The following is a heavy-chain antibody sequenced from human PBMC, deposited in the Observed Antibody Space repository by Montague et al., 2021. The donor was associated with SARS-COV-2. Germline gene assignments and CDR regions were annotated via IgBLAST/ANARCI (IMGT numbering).Heavy chain of an antibody. Sequence: SLRLSCAASGFALSDYYMAWIRQAPGKGLEWLAYISHGSNTIAYADSVKGRFTISRDNANNSVHLHMTNLRVEDTAVYYCARPPTFYYESSGYYSNWGQGAPVTVTS. D-gene: IGHD3-22*01. CDR2: ISHGSNTI. V-gene: IGHV3-11*01. CDR1: GFALSDYY. J-gene: IGHJ4*02. CDR3: ARPPTFYYESSGYYSN.